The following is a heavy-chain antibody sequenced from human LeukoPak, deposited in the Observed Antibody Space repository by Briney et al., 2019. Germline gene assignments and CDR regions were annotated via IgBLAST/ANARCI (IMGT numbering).Heavy chain of an antibody. J-gene: IGHJ4*02. CDR2: IWYDGSNK. Sequence: GGSLRLSCAASGFTFSSYGMHWVRQAPGKGLEWVAVIWYDGSNKYYADSVKGRFTISRDNSKKTLDLQMNSLRAEDTAVYYCAKVAYFGVVIYPFDYWGQGTLVTVSS. V-gene: IGHV3-33*06. D-gene: IGHD3-3*01. CDR3: AKVAYFGVVIYPFDY. CDR1: GFTFSSYG.